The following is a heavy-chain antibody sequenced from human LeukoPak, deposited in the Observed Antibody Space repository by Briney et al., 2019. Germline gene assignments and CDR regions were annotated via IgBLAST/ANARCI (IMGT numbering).Heavy chain of an antibody. V-gene: IGHV4-34*01. Sequence: ASETLSLTCAVYGGSFSGYYWSWIRQPPGKGLEWIGEINHSGSTNYNPSLKSRVTISVDTSKNQFSLKLSSVTAADTAVYYCARAWDIVVVPAAPRRHGMDVWGQGTTVTVSS. CDR3: ARAWDIVVVPAAPRRHGMDV. J-gene: IGHJ6*02. D-gene: IGHD2-2*01. CDR2: INHSGST. CDR1: GGSFSGYY.